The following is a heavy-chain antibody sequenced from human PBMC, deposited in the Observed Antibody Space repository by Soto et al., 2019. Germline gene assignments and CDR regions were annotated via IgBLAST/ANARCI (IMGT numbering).Heavy chain of an antibody. J-gene: IGHJ6*03. CDR3: AKGAGTVRYYYYYYMDV. D-gene: IGHD6-19*01. V-gene: IGHV3-23*01. CDR1: GFTFSSYA. Sequence: PGGSLRLSCAASGFTFSSYAMSWVRQAPGKGLEWVSAISGSGGSTYYADSVKGRFTISRDNSKNTLYLQMNSLRAEDTAVYYCAKGAGTVRYYYYYYMDVWGKGTTVTVSS. CDR2: ISGSGGST.